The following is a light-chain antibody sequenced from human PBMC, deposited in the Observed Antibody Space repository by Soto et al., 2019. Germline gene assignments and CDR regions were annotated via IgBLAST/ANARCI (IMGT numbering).Light chain of an antibody. V-gene: IGKV3-11*01. Sequence: EVVLTQSPFTVSVSPVERATLSFVASQILRGLLAWYQQKPGPPPSLLIYDAYNRATGIPPRFSGSGSGTDFTLTISSLEPEDSAVYYCQQRHMWPITFGQGTRLEIK. J-gene: IGKJ5*01. CDR2: DAY. CDR3: QQRHMWPIT. CDR1: QILRGL.